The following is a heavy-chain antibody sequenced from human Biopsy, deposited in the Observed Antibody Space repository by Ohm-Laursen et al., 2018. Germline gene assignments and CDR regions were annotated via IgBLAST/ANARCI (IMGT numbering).Heavy chain of an antibody. J-gene: IGHJ6*02. CDR3: AFVFPSSYYYAMDV. V-gene: IGHV4-4*07. Sequence: TLSLTCTVSGASITSYYWSWIRQPAGKGLEWIGHTYKGGNTNHNPSLKSRVSMSVDTSKNQLSLTLRSVTAADTAVYYCAFVFPSSYYYAMDVWGQGTMVTVSS. D-gene: IGHD3-3*01. CDR1: GASITSYY. CDR2: TYKGGNT.